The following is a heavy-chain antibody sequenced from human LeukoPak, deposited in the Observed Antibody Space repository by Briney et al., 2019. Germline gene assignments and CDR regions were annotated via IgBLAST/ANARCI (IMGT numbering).Heavy chain of an antibody. J-gene: IGHJ4*02. V-gene: IGHV3-53*01. D-gene: IGHD6-19*01. CDR1: GFTVSSDY. CDR2: IYSGGST. Sequence: GGSLRVSCAASGFTVSSDYMSWVRQAPGKGMEWVSVIYSGGSTYYADSVKGRLTISRDNSKNTLYLQMNSLRAEDTAVYYCASSSHSSGDFWGQGTLVTVSS. CDR3: ASSSHSSGDF.